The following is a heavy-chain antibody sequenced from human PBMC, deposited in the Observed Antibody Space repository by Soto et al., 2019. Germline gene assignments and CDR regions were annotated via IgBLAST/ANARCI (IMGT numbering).Heavy chain of an antibody. V-gene: IGHV4-31*03. D-gene: IGHD4-17*01. CDR3: ARTGPYGGKKGNYFDY. J-gene: IGHJ4*02. CDR2: IYYSGST. CDR1: GGSISSGGYY. Sequence: QVQLKESGPGLVKPSQTLSLTCTVSGGSISSGGYYWSWIRQHPGKGLGWIGYIYYSGSTYYNPSLKSRVTISVDTSKNQFSLKLSSVTAADTAVYYCARTGPYGGKKGNYFDYWGQGTLVTVSS.